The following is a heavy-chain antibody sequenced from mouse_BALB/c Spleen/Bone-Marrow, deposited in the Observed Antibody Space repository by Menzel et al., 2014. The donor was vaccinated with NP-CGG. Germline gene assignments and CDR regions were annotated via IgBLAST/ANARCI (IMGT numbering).Heavy chain of an antibody. CDR2: ILPGSGTT. CDR1: GYTFSTYW. CDR3: ARLITTGGFAY. Sequence: VQLQQSGAELMKPGASVKISCKATGYTFSTYWIEWVKQRPGHGLEWIGEILPGSGTTNYNEKFKGKATFTADTSSNTAYMQLSSLTSEDSAVYYCARLITTGGFAYRGQATLVTVSA. V-gene: IGHV1-9*01. D-gene: IGHD2-4*01. J-gene: IGHJ3*01.